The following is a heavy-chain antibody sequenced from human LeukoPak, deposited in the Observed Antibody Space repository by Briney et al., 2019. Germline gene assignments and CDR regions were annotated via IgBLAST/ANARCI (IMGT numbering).Heavy chain of an antibody. CDR3: ARDALFYKGGFDY. J-gene: IGHJ4*02. CDR2: ISSGSSTI. V-gene: IGHV3-48*03. D-gene: IGHD2-8*01. CDR1: GFTFSSYE. Sequence: VGSLRLSCTASGFTFSSYEMNWVRQAPGRGLEWVSYISSGSSTIYYADSVKGRFTISRDNAKNSLYLQMNSLRAEDTAVYYCARDALFYKGGFDYWGQGTLVTVSS.